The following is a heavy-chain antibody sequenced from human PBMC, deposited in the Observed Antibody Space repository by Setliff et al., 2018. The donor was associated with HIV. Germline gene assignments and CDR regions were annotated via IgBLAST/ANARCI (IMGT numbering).Heavy chain of an antibody. D-gene: IGHD4-17*01. CDR2: ISGSGVST. CDR3: ARDKDEDYGSTSFDY. CDR1: GFTFSIHA. J-gene: IGHJ4*02. Sequence: GSLRLSCAAPGFTFSIHAMSWVRQAPGKGLEWVSAISGSGVSTYSADSVKGRFTISRDNAKNSLYLQLNSLRPEDTAVYYCARDKDEDYGSTSFDYWGQGSLVTVSS. V-gene: IGHV3-23*01.